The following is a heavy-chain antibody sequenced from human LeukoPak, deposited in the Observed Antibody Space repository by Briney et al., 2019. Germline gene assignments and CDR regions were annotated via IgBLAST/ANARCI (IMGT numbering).Heavy chain of an antibody. CDR2: IKQDGSEK. J-gene: IGHJ3*02. V-gene: IGHV3-7*01. Sequence: GESLRLSCAASGFIIISYRMSWVRQAPGKGLERVANIKQDGSEKYYVDSVKGRFTISRDNAKNSLYLQMSSLRAEDTAVYYCARLGGSWYRSAFDIWGQGTMVTVSS. D-gene: IGHD6-13*01. CDR3: ARLGGSWYRSAFDI. CDR1: GFIIISYR.